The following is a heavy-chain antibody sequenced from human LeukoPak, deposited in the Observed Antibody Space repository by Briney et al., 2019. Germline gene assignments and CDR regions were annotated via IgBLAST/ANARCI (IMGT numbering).Heavy chain of an antibody. D-gene: IGHD3-22*01. J-gene: IGHJ4*02. Sequence: SGGSLRLSCAASGFTFSSYGMHWVRQAPGKGLEWVAFIRYDGSNKYYADSVKGRFTISRDNSKNTLYLQMNSLRAEDTAVYYCAKDSPPYDSSGRFDYWGQGTLVTVSS. CDR3: AKDSPPYDSSGRFDY. CDR1: GFTFSSYG. V-gene: IGHV3-30*02. CDR2: IRYDGSNK.